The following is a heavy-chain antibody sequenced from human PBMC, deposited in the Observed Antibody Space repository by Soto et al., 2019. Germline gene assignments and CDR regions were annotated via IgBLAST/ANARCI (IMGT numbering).Heavy chain of an antibody. CDR1: GYAFTGYY. CDR2: INPNSGGT. V-gene: IGHV1-2*02. D-gene: IGHD5-18*01. J-gene: IGHJ4*02. CDR3: ARTSSKDTYGVNGVDY. Sequence: ASVKVSFKASGYAFTGYYMHWVRQAPGQGRQWMGWINPNSGGTNCAQKFQSRVTMTRDTSISTAHMEMSRLRSDDTAVYYCARTSSKDTYGVNGVDYCGQGTQVTVSS.